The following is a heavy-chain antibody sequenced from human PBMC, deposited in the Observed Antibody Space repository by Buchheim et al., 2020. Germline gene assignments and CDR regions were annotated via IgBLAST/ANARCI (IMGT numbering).Heavy chain of an antibody. CDR3: AKDGCGGDCYLDY. D-gene: IGHD2-21*02. V-gene: IGHV3-30*18. Sequence: QVHLVETGGGVVQLGGSLRLSCAASGFRFENYGIHWVRQGPGKGLEWLGVISYDGGNKFFADSVKGRFTFSRDDSKNTVYLQMGSLIPDDTAIYYCAKDGCGGDCYLDYWGQGTL. J-gene: IGHJ4*02. CDR1: GFRFENYG. CDR2: ISYDGGNK.